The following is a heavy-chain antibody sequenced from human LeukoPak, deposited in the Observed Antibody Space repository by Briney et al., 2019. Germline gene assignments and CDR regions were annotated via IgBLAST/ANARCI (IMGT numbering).Heavy chain of an antibody. CDR3: ARGKSGYDYPSFDY. D-gene: IGHD5-12*01. CDR2: IIPIFGTA. V-gene: IGHV1-69*13. CDR1: GGTFSSYA. J-gene: IGHJ4*02. Sequence: SVKVSCKASGGTFSSYATSWVRQAPGQGLEWMGGIIPIFGTANYAQKFQGRVTTTADESTSTAYMELSSLRSEDTAVYYCARGKSGYDYPSFDYWGQGTLVTVSS.